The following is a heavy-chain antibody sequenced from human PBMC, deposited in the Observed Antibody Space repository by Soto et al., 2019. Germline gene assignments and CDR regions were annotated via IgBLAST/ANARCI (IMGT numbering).Heavy chain of an antibody. CDR3: TRGINRYYMDV. V-gene: IGHV3-66*01. CDR1: GFTVTSNY. CDR2: IYAGGST. Sequence: GGSLRLSCAASGFTVTSNYMSWVRQAPGKGLEWVSVIYAGGSTSHADSLKGRFSISSDISENTVDLQMNSLRAEDTAVYYCTRGINRYYMDVWGKGTTVTVSS. J-gene: IGHJ6*03.